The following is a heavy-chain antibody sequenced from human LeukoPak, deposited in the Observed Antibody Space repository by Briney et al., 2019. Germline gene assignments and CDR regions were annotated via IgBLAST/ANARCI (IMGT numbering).Heavy chain of an antibody. Sequence: GGSLRLSCAASGFNTNKYAMTWVRQAPGKGLEWVSGISLSGDDTYYTDSVKGRFIISRDDSKNTLYLQMNSLRVEDTAVYYCAKGGGSGSYFLYFDYWGQGTLVTVSS. CDR2: ISLSGDDT. J-gene: IGHJ4*02. D-gene: IGHD1-26*01. V-gene: IGHV3-23*01. CDR1: GFNTNKYA. CDR3: AKGGGSGSYFLYFDY.